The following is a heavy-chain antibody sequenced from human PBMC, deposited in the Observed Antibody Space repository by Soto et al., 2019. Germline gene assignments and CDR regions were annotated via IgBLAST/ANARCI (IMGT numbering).Heavy chain of an antibody. Sequence: GGSLSLSGASAEFTFSSYVMSWCRRPPGKGLEWVSYISSSSSTIYYADSVKGRFTISRDNAKNSLYLQMNSLRAEDTAVYYCARGKEYNWFDPWGQGTLVTVSS. CDR1: EFTFSSYV. CDR2: ISSSSSTI. J-gene: IGHJ5*02. V-gene: IGHV3-48*01. D-gene: IGHD3-10*01. CDR3: ARGKEYNWFDP.